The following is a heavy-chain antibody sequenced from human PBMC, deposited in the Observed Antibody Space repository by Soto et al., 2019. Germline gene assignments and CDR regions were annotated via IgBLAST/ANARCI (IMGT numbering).Heavy chain of an antibody. D-gene: IGHD3-22*01. CDR3: ARSTQDYYDSSGYRARLYYYYGMDV. CDR1: GGSISRYY. CDR2: IYYSGST. Sequence: QVQLQESGPGLVKPSETLSLTCTVSGGSISRYYWSWIRQPPGKGLEWIGYIYYSGSTNYNTSLKSRVTISVDTSKIQFSLKLSSVTAADTAVYYCARSTQDYYDSSGYRARLYYYYGMDVWGQGTTVTVSS. V-gene: IGHV4-59*01. J-gene: IGHJ6*02.